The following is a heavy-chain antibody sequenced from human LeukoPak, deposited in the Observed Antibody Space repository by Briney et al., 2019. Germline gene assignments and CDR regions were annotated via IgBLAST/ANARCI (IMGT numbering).Heavy chain of an antibody. Sequence: SETLSLTCAVYGGSFSGYYWSWIRQPPGKGLEWIGEINHSGSTNYNPSLKSRVTISVDTSKNQFSLKLSSVTAADTAVYYCAREGGDIAVAGFDYWGQGTLVTVSS. CDR1: GGSFSGYY. V-gene: IGHV4-34*09. D-gene: IGHD6-19*01. CDR2: INHSGST. CDR3: AREGGDIAVAGFDY. J-gene: IGHJ4*02.